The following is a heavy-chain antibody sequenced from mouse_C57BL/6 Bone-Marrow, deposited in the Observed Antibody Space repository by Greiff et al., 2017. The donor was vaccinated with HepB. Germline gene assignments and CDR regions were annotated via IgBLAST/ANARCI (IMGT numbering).Heavy chain of an antibody. CDR2: IDPSDSYT. Sequence: QVQLQQSGAELVKPGASVKLSCKASGYTFTSYWMQWVKQRPGQGLEWIGEIDPSDSYTNYNQKFKGKATLTVDTSSSTAYMQLSSLTSEDSAVYYCARGDSWFAYWGQGTLVTVSA. CDR3: ARGDSWFAY. CDR1: GYTFTSYW. D-gene: IGHD3-3*01. V-gene: IGHV1-50*01. J-gene: IGHJ3*01.